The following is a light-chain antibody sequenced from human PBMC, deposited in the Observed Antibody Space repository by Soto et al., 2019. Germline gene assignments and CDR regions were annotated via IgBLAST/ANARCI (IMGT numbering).Light chain of an antibody. CDR2: LDSDGSH. CDR1: SGHSSYA. J-gene: IGLJ2*01. V-gene: IGLV4-69*01. CDR3: QTWGTGIHVV. Sequence: QPVLTQSPSASASLGASVKLTCTLSSGHSSYAIAWHQQQPEKGPRYLMKLDSDGSHTKGDAIPERFSGSSSGAERYLTISSLQSEDEADYYCQTWGTGIHVVFGGGTKVTVL.